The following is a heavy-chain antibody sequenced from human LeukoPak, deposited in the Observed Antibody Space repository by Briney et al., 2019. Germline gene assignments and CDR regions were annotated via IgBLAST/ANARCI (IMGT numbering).Heavy chain of an antibody. D-gene: IGHD3-22*01. J-gene: IGHJ1*01. V-gene: IGHV3-74*01. CDR1: GFTFSSYW. CDR3: AREGVGGSSGYYEGYFQH. Sequence: PGGSLRLSCAASGFTFSSYWMHWVRQAPGKGLVWVSRINSDGSSTSYADSVKGRFTISRDNAKNTLYLQMNSLRAEDTAVYYCAREGVGGSSGYYEGYFQHWGQGTLVTVSS. CDR2: INSDGSST.